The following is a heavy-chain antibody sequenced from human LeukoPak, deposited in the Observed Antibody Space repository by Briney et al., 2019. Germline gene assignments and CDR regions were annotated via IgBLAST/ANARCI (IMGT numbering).Heavy chain of an antibody. D-gene: IGHD4-17*01. CDR2: IKQDGSEK. CDR1: GLTFSSYW. Sequence: GGSLRLSCAASGLTFSSYWMSWVRQAPGKGLEWVANIKQDGSEKYYVDSVKGRFTISRDNAKNSLYLQMNSLRAEDTAVYYCASSPQGYYGDYARDPYYYYGMDVWGQGTTVTVSS. CDR3: ASSPQGYYGDYARDPYYYYGMDV. J-gene: IGHJ6*02. V-gene: IGHV3-7*01.